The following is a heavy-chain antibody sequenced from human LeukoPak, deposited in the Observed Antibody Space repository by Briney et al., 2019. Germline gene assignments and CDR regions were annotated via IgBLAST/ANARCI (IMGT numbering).Heavy chain of an antibody. Sequence: GASVKVSCKASGYTFTSYYMHWVRQAPGQGLEWMGIINPSGGSTSYAQKFQGRVTMTRDTSTSTVYMELSSLRSEDTAVYYCARDSGAAGDYYYGMDVWGQGTTVTVSS. CDR3: ARDSGAAGDYYYGMDV. CDR2: INPSGGST. CDR1: GYTFTSYY. V-gene: IGHV1-46*01. D-gene: IGHD6-13*01. J-gene: IGHJ6*02.